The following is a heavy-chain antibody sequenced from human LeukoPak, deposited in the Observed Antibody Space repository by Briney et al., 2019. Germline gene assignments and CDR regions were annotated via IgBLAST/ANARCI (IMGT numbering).Heavy chain of an antibody. V-gene: IGHV4-59*01. J-gene: IGHJ4*02. Sequence: SETLSLTCTVSGGSISSYYWSWIRQPPGKGLEWIGYIYYSGSTNYNPSLKSRVTISVDTSKNQFSLKLSSVTAADTAVYYCARDKITMVRGVIIPSFDYWGQGTLVTVSS. CDR1: GGSISSYY. CDR3: ARDKITMVRGVIIPSFDY. D-gene: IGHD3-10*01. CDR2: IYYSGST.